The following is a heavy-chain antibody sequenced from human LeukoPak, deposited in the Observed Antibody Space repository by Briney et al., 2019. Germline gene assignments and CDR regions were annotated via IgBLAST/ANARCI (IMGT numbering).Heavy chain of an antibody. CDR2: IIPIFGTA. J-gene: IGHJ4*02. V-gene: IGHV1-69*13. CDR3: ASQPYDYYDSRGYYVDY. Sequence: SVKVSCKASGGTFSSYAISWVRQAPGQGLEWMGGIIPIFGTANYAQKFQGRVTITADESTSTAYMELRSLRSEDTAVYYCASQPYDYYDSRGYYVDYWGQGTLVTVSS. D-gene: IGHD3-22*01. CDR1: GGTFSSYA.